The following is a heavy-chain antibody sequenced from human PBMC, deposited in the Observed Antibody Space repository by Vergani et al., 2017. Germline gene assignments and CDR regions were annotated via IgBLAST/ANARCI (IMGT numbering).Heavy chain of an antibody. Sequence: QVQLPESGPGLVKPSQTLSLTCTVSGGSISSGSYYWSWIRQPAGKGLEWIGRIYTSGSTNYNPSLKSRVTISVDTSKNQFSLKLSSVTAADTAVYYCARENLWFGEFYYFDYWGQGTLVTVSS. CDR3: ARENLWFGEFYYFDY. J-gene: IGHJ4*02. CDR2: IYTSGST. D-gene: IGHD3-10*01. V-gene: IGHV4-61*02. CDR1: GGSISSGSYY.